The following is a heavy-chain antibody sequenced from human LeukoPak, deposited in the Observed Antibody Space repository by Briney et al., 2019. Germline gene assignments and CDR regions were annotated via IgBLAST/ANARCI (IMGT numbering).Heavy chain of an antibody. D-gene: IGHD3-10*01. CDR1: GGSFSGYH. CDR2: INHSGST. J-gene: IGHJ4*02. CDR3: ARGGYYYFGSGSYFY. V-gene: IGHV4-34*01. Sequence: SETLSLTCAVYGGSFSGYHWSWIRQPPGKGLEWIGEINHSGSTNYNPSLKGRVTISVDTSKNQFSLKLSSVTAADAAVYYCARGGYYYFGSGSYFYWGQGTLVTVSS.